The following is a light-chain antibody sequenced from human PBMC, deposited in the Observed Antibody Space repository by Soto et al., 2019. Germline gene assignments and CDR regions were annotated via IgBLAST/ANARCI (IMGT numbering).Light chain of an antibody. V-gene: IGKV1-27*01. CDR1: QGISNY. CDR3: QKYNSAPRT. CDR2: AAS. J-gene: IGKJ1*01. Sequence: DLPMTQSPSSLSASVGDRVTITCRASQGISNYLAWYQQKPGKVPKLLIYAASTLQSGVPSRFSGSGSGTDFTLTISSLQPEDVAAYYCQKYNSAPRTFGQGTKVEIK.